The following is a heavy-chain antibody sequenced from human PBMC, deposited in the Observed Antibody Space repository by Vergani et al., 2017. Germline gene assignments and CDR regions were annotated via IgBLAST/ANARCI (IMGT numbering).Heavy chain of an antibody. J-gene: IGHJ5*02. CDR2: MYHSGST. CDR1: GGSMSGYY. CDR3: GRVADFYGLGSRLLDL. D-gene: IGHD3-10*01. V-gene: IGHV4-59*01. Sequence: HVRLQESGPGLVKPSETLSLTCRVSGGSMSGYYWSWIRQPPGKELECIGYMYHSGSTNYNPSLETRVTISGDTSKNQFSLKLNSVTAADTAVYYCGRVADFYGLGSRLLDLWGQGILVTVSS.